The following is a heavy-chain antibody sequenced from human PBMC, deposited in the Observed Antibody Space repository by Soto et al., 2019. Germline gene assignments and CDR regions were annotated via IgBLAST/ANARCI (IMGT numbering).Heavy chain of an antibody. J-gene: IGHJ3*02. CDR3: AREGLTFGPGAVGGAFDI. D-gene: IGHD2-2*01. CDR2: IIPIFGTI. Sequence: QVQLVQSGTEVRKPGSSVKVSCKASGGTFDSNAISWVRLAPGQGLEWMGGIIPIFGTINNAQKFQDRVTITEDKSTDIVYMELSSLRSEDLAIYYCAREGLTFGPGAVGGAFDIWGQGTRVTVSS. V-gene: IGHV1-69*14. CDR1: GGTFDSNA.